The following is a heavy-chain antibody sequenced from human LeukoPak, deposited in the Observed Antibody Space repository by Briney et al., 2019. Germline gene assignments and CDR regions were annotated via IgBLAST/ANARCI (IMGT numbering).Heavy chain of an antibody. J-gene: IGHJ4*02. Sequence: SETLSLTCTVSAASISGYYWSWIRQPPGKGLEWIGSIHFSGSTNYNPSLRSRVTISVDTSKNQLSLKLSSVTAADTAAYYCARDLGGIYFDYWGQGTLVTVSS. CDR2: IHFSGST. CDR1: AASISGYY. V-gene: IGHV4-59*01. CDR3: ARDLGGIYFDY. D-gene: IGHD1-26*01.